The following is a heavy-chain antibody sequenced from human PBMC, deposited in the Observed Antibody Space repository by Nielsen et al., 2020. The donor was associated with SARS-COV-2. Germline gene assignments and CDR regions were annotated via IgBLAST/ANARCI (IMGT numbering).Heavy chain of an antibody. CDR2: IYYSGST. J-gene: IGHJ6*02. Sequence: GSLRLSCTVSGGSISSSSYHWGWIRQPPGKGLEWIGSIYYSGSTYYNPSLKSRVTISVDTSKNQFSLKLSSVTAADTAVYYCARPGRGRKHSGSFDVGMDVWGQGTTVTVSS. V-gene: IGHV4-39*01. CDR3: ARPGRGRKHSGSFDVGMDV. D-gene: IGHD1-26*01. CDR1: GGSISSSSYH.